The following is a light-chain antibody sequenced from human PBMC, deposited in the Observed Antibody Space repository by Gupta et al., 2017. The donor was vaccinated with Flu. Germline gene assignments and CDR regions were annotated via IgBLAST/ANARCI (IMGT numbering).Light chain of an antibody. J-gene: IGLJ3*02. CDR2: EVS. V-gene: IGLV2-14*01. Sequence: QSALSQPASVSWSPGPSTTISCTGTSSDVGGYNYVSWYQQHPGKAPKVMICEVSNRPSGVSYRFSGSKSGNTASLTISGLQAEDEADYYCSSYTSSSTLVFGGGTKLTVL. CDR3: SSYTSSSTLV. CDR1: SSDVGGYNY.